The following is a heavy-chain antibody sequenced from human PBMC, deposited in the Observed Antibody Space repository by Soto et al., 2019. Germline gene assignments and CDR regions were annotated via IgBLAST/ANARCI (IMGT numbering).Heavy chain of an antibody. CDR3: AKDSGSGRYSANDAFDI. J-gene: IGHJ3*02. V-gene: IGHV3-30*18. CDR1: GFTFSSYG. D-gene: IGHD6-19*01. CDR2: ISYDGSNK. Sequence: QVQLVESGGGVVQPGRSLRLSCAASGFTFSSYGMHWVRQAPGKGLEWVAVISYDGSNKYYADSVKGRFTISRDNSKNTLYLQRNSLRAEDTAVYYWAKDSGSGRYSANDAFDIWGQGTMVTVSS.